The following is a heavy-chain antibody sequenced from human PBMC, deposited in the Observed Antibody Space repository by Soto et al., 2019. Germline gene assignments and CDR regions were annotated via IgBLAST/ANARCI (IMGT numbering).Heavy chain of an antibody. CDR2: ISRSSSTI. CDR3: ARDNPRPSGWDV. J-gene: IGHJ6*02. Sequence: EVQLVESGGGLVQPGGSLRLSCEASGFTLSSYSMNWARQAPGQGLEWVSYISRSSSTIYYADSVKGRLPIPRDNAKKSLYLQMNSLRDEDTAVYYCARDNPRPSGWDVWGQGTTVTVSS. V-gene: IGHV3-48*02. CDR1: GFTLSSYS.